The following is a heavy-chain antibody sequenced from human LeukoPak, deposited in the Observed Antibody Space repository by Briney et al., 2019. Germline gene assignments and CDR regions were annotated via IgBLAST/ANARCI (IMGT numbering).Heavy chain of an antibody. V-gene: IGHV4-34*01. D-gene: IGHD3-9*01. Sequence: SETLSLTCAVYGGSFSGYYWSWIRQPPGKGLEWIGSIYYSGSTYYNPSLKSRVTISVDTSKNQFSLKLSSVTAADTAVYYCANQRYFDWLLYYFDYWGQGTLVTVSS. CDR2: IYYSGST. J-gene: IGHJ4*02. CDR3: ANQRYFDWLLYYFDY. CDR1: GGSFSGYY.